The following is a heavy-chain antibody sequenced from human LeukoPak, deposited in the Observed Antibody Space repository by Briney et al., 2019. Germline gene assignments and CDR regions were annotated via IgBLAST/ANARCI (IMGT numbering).Heavy chain of an antibody. V-gene: IGHV3-21*01. CDR1: GLTFSSYS. Sequence: PGGSLRLSCAASGLTFSSYSMNWVRQAPGKGLEWVSSISSSSSYIYYADSVKGRFTISRDNAKNSLYLQMNSLRAEDTAVYYCARHDFGVVRGIKKGFDPWGQGTLVTVSS. J-gene: IGHJ5*02. D-gene: IGHD3-3*01. CDR3: ARHDFGVVRGIKKGFDP. CDR2: ISSSSSYI.